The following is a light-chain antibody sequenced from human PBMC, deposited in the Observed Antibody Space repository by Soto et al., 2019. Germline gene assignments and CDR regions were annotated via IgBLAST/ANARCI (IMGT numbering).Light chain of an antibody. CDR1: QSVSGS. J-gene: IGKJ2*01. V-gene: IGKV3-20*01. CDR3: QQYGSSPYT. Sequence: EIVLTQSPGTLSLSPGERATLSCRASQSVSGSLAWYQQKPGQAPRLLIYGAANSATGIPDRFSGSGSGTDFTLTISRLEHEDFAVYFWQQYGSSPYTFGQGTKLEIK. CDR2: GAA.